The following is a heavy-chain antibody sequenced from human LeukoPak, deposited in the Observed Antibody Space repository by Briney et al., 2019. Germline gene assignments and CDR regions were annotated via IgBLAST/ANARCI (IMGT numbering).Heavy chain of an antibody. Sequence: GGSLRPSCAASGLTVTNNYRHWVRQPPGKGPEWISLLYSNGDTKYADSVKGRFTFSRDNSKSTLYLQMNGLRAEDTAVYYCTYGDYPLTYWGQGTLVSVSS. CDR3: TYGDYPLTY. D-gene: IGHD4-17*01. CDR2: LYSNGDT. J-gene: IGHJ4*02. V-gene: IGHV3-66*01. CDR1: GLTVTNNY.